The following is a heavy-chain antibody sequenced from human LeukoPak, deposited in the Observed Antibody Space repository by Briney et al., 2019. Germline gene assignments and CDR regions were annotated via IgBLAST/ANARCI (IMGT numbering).Heavy chain of an antibody. CDR2: IFPGDSDA. Sequence: GESLKISCQGAGYIFKNHWIGWVRQTPERVLEWMAIIFPGDSDARYSPSFQGQVTISADKSINTAYLQWSSLKASDTAMYYWARTYSSSLEFDYWGQGTLVTVSS. D-gene: IGHD6-6*01. V-gene: IGHV5-51*01. CDR1: GYIFKNHW. CDR3: ARTYSSSLEFDY. J-gene: IGHJ4*02.